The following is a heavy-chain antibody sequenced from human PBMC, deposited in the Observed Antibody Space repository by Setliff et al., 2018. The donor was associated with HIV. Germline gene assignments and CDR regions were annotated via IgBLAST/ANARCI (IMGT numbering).Heavy chain of an antibody. CDR1: GYTFIGDY. D-gene: IGHD5-12*01. J-gene: IGHJ3*02. CDR2: INPNSGGT. Sequence: GASVKVSCKASGYTFIGDYMHWVRQAPGQGLEWMGWINPNSGGTNFAQKLQGRVTMTRDTSISTAYMELSRPRSDDTAVYYCARGGLATGAFDIWGQGTMVTVSS. CDR3: ARGGLATGAFDI. V-gene: IGHV1-2*02.